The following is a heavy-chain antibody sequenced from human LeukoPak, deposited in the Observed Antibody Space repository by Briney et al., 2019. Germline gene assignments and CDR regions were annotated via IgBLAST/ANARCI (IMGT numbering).Heavy chain of an antibody. V-gene: IGHV3-30*19. CDR2: ISYDGNNK. CDR1: GFTFSSSG. J-gene: IGHJ2*01. Sequence: GRSLRLSCVASGFTFSSSGMHWVRQAPGKGLEWVAVISYDGNNKYYADSVKGRFTISRDNSKKTLYLQMNSLRAEDTAVYYCARDGYNEEDWYFDLWGRGILVTVSS. D-gene: IGHD5-24*01. CDR3: ARDGYNEEDWYFDL.